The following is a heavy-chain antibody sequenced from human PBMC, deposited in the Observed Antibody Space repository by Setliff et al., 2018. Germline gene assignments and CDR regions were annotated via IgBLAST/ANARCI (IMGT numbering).Heavy chain of an antibody. Sequence: GGSLRLSCAASGFSFSSAWMNCVRQAPGKGLEWVGRIKNKVDGGTIDYAAPVKGRFTISRDNSKNTVYLQVNSLRGEDTAVYYCVKDPKYGGAWPHPAYFDYWGQGTLVTVSS. V-gene: IGHV3-15*01. J-gene: IGHJ4*02. D-gene: IGHD2-8*01. CDR2: IKNKVDGGTI. CDR3: VKDPKYGGAWPHPAYFDY. CDR1: GFSFSSAW.